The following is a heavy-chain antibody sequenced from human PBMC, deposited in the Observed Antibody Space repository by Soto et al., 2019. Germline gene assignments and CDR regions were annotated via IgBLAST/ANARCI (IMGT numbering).Heavy chain of an antibody. CDR3: VKSYNGFDVDY. D-gene: IGHD5-12*01. CDR2: ISYDGKTK. V-gene: IGHV3-30*18. Sequence: QVHLVESGGGVVQPGESLRLSCAASGFSFDKCGMHWVRQAQGRGLEWVAVISYDGKTKYHADSVQGRFTISRDNSQNTLYLQMNSLRAEDTAVYYCVKSYNGFDVDYWGQGSLVTVSS. CDR1: GFSFDKCG. J-gene: IGHJ4*02.